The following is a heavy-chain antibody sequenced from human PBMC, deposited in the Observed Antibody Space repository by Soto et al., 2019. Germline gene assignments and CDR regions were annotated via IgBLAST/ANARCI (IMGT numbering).Heavy chain of an antibody. D-gene: IGHD5-18*01. CDR3: ARDSDIHSYGWWGY. Sequence: GASVKVSCKASGYTFTSYGISWVRQAPGQGLEWMGWISAYNGNTNYAQKLQGSVTMTTDTSTSTAYMELRSLRSDDTAVYYCARDSDIHSYGWWGYWGQGTLVTVS. J-gene: IGHJ4*02. V-gene: IGHV1-18*01. CDR1: GYTFTSYG. CDR2: ISAYNGNT.